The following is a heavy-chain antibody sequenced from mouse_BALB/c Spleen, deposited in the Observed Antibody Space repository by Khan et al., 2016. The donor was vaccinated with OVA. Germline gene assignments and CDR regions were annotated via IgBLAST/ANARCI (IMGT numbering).Heavy chain of an antibody. J-gene: IGHJ2*01. CDR1: GYSITSDYA. Sequence: QLEESGPGLVKPSQSLSLTCTVTGYSITSDYAWNWIRQFPGNKLEWMGYISYSGSTSYTPSLKSRISITRDCAQNKFIWQLTCVTTEGTATYYGARSGYYGFDCWGQGTTLTVSS. CDR2: ISYSGST. CDR3: ARSGYYGFDC. V-gene: IGHV3-2*02. D-gene: IGHD1-1*01.